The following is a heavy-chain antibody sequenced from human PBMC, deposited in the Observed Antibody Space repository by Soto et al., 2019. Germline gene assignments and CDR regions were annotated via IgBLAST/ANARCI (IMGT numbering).Heavy chain of an antibody. CDR1: GFTFSSYG. CDR3: AKGLTYYYDSSGYYGDY. D-gene: IGHD3-22*01. CDR2: ISYDGSNK. Sequence: VQLVESGGGVVQPGRSLRLSCAASGFTFSSYGMHWVRQAPGKGLEWVAVISYDGSNKYYADSVKGRFTISRDNSKNTLYLQMNSLRAEDTAVYYCAKGLTYYYDSSGYYGDYWGQGTLVTVSS. J-gene: IGHJ4*02. V-gene: IGHV3-30*18.